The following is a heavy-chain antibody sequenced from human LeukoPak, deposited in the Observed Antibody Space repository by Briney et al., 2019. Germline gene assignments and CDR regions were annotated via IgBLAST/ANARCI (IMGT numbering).Heavy chain of an antibody. Sequence: GASVKVSCKTSGYTFTIYYMHWVRQAPGQGLEWMGIIDPSGGSTSYTQKFQGRVTVTRNTSTSTVYMELSSLRSDDTAVYYCARLGGDSGRYSNDYWGQGTLVTVSS. CDR1: GYTFTIYY. J-gene: IGHJ4*02. V-gene: IGHV1-46*01. CDR3: ARLGGDSGRYSNDY. D-gene: IGHD1-26*01. CDR2: IDPSGGST.